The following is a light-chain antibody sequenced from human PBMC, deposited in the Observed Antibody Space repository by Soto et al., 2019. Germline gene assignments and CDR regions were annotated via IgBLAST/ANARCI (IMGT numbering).Light chain of an antibody. CDR3: QQSKTFPLT. V-gene: IGKV1-12*01. CDR2: LAS. J-gene: IGKJ4*01. Sequence: DIQMTQSPSSVSASVGDRVTITCRASQDINSWLTWYQQKPGKAPKVLIYLASRLQSGVPSRFSGRGSGTDFSLTISNLQPEDFATYFCQQSKTFPLTFGGGTKVDIK. CDR1: QDINSW.